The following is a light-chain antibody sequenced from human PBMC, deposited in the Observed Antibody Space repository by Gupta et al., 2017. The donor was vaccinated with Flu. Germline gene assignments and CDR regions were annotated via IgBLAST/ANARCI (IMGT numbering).Light chain of an antibody. CDR1: SSDVGGSNY. CDR2: EGS. Sequence: SALTPPASVSGSPGPSITISCPGTSSDVGGSNYVSWSPQHPGTVPKPIILEGSNPPSGAASRFSGSKAGNTAALAISGRKAEDDADYYCSSYTSSNTLVFGGGTKVTVL. V-gene: IGLV2-14*01. CDR3: SSYTSSNTLV. J-gene: IGLJ2*01.